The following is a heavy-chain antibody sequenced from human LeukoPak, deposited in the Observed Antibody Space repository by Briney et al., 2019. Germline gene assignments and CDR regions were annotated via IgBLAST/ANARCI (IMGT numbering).Heavy chain of an antibody. V-gene: IGHV3-21*01. CDR3: ATDDYGDFDY. D-gene: IGHD4/OR15-4a*01. J-gene: IGHJ4*02. Sequence: GGSLRLSCAASGFIFRSYNMYWVRQAPGKGPEWVSSITSSSSYIFYADSVKGRFTVSRDDATNSVYLEMNSLRAEDTAVYYCATDDYGDFDYWGQGTLVTVSS. CDR2: ITSSSSYI. CDR1: GFIFRSYN.